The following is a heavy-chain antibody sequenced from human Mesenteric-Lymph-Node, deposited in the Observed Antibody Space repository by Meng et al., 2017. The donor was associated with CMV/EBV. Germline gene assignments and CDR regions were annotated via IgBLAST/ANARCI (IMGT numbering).Heavy chain of an antibody. CDR2: ISYDGSSK. Sequence: GGSLRLSCAASGFTFSSYGMHWVRQAPGKGLEWVAVISYDGSSKYYADSVKGRFTISRDNSKSTLYLQMNSLRAEDTAVYYCARDKSGKYFDYWGQGTLVTVSS. D-gene: IGHD1-26*01. CDR1: GFTFSSYG. V-gene: IGHV3-30*03. CDR3: ARDKSGKYFDY. J-gene: IGHJ4*02.